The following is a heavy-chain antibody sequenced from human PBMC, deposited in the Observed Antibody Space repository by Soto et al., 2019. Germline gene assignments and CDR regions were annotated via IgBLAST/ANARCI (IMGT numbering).Heavy chain of an antibody. CDR1: GGSFSGYY. CDR2: INHSGST. D-gene: IGHD4-4*01. V-gene: IGHV4-34*01. J-gene: IGHJ6*02. Sequence: PSETLSLTCAVYGGSFSGYYRSWIRQPPGKGLEWIGEINHSGSTNYNPSLKSRVTISVDTSKNQFSLKLSSVTAADTAVYYCAKTTVTTGYYYYGMDVWGQGTTVTVSS. CDR3: AKTTVTTGYYYYGMDV.